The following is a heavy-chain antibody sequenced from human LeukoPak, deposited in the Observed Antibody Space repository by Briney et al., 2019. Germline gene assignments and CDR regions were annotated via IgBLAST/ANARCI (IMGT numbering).Heavy chain of an antibody. V-gene: IGHV1-8*01. CDR2: MNPNSGNT. D-gene: IGHD7-27*01. CDR3: ARADWGSGGY. J-gene: IGHJ4*02. Sequence: VASVMVSCKASGYTFTSYDINWVRQATGQGLEWLGWMNPNSGNTGYAQKFQGRVTMTRNTSISTAYMELSSLRSEDTAIYYCARADWGSGGYWGQGTLVTVSS. CDR1: GYTFTSYD.